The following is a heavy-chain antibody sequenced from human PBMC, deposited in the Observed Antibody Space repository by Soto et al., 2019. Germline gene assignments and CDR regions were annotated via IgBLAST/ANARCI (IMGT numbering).Heavy chain of an antibody. CDR1: GFTFSSYG. CDR2: ISYDGSNK. J-gene: IGHJ4*02. D-gene: IGHD6-19*01. CDR3: AKDRIAVAGTYFDY. V-gene: IGHV3-30*18. Sequence: QVPLVESGGGVVQPGRSLRLSCAASGFTFSSYGMHWVRQAPGKGLEWVAVISYDGSNKYYADSVKGRFTISRDNSKNTLYLQMNSLRAEDTAVYYCAKDRIAVAGTYFDYWGQGTLVTVSS.